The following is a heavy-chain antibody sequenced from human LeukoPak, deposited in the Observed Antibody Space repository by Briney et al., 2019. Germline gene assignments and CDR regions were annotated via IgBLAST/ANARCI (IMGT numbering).Heavy chain of an antibody. D-gene: IGHD3-9*01. J-gene: IGHJ4*02. Sequence: GGSLRLSCAASGFTFSSHRMNWVRQAPGKGLEWVSYISSSRSTIYYADSVKGRFTISRDNSKNTLYLQMNSLRAEDTAVYYCAKGVLRYFDWLSLYDYWGQGTLVTASS. CDR3: AKGVLRYFDWLSLYDY. CDR2: ISSSRSTI. CDR1: GFTFSSHR. V-gene: IGHV3-48*01.